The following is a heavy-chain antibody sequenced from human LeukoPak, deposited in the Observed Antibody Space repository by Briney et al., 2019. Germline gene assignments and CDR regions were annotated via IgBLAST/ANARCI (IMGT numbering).Heavy chain of an antibody. D-gene: IGHD5-12*01. V-gene: IGHV3-33*06. Sequence: GGSLRLSCAASGFTFSTYGMEWVRQAPGKGLGWVALIWYDGTNKYYIDSVKGRFTISRDNSKNTLYLQMNSLRAEDTAVYYCAKAGGNSGYDNYYYMDVWGKGTTVTVSS. CDR2: IWYDGTNK. CDR1: GFTFSTYG. CDR3: AKAGGNSGYDNYYYMDV. J-gene: IGHJ6*03.